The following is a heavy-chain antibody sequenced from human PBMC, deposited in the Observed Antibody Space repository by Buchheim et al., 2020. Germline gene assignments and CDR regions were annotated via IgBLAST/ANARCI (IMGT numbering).Heavy chain of an antibody. CDR2: IHSSGSS. J-gene: IGHJ4*02. CDR1: ADSISSYY. CDR3: AAYLVSGSYCY. Sequence: QVQLQESGPGLVKPSETLSLTCTVSADSISSYYWTWIRQPPGKGLEYIAHIHSSGSSNSSPSLKSRVTISGDTSKNQFSLQLNSVTAADTAVYYCAAYLVSGSYCYWGQGTL. V-gene: IGHV4-59*01. D-gene: IGHD1-26*01.